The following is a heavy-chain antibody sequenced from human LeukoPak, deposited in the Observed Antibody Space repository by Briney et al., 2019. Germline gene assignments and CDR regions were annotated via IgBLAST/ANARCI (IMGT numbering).Heavy chain of an antibody. CDR3: ARRSSGWSKTYYYYYMDV. Sequence: ASVKVSCKASGYTFTSYDINWVRQATGQGLEWMGWMNPNSGNTGCAQKFQGRVTITRNTSISRAYMELSSLRSEDTAVYYCARRSSGWSKTYYYYYMDVWGKGTTVTVSS. D-gene: IGHD6-19*01. J-gene: IGHJ6*03. V-gene: IGHV1-8*03. CDR1: GYTFTSYD. CDR2: MNPNSGNT.